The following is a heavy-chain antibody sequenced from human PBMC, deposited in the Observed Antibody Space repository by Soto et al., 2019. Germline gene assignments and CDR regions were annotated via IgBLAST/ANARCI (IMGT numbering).Heavy chain of an antibody. CDR3: ATDKTTVVADPYFHH. CDR2: FDPEDGET. Sequence: GASVKVSCKVSGYTLTELSMHWVRQAPGKGLEWMGGFDPEDGETIYAQKFQGRVTMTEDTSTDTAYMELSSLRSEDTAVYYCATDKTTVVADPYFHHWGQGTLVTVSS. J-gene: IGHJ1*01. D-gene: IGHD4-4*01. CDR1: GYTLTELS. V-gene: IGHV1-24*01.